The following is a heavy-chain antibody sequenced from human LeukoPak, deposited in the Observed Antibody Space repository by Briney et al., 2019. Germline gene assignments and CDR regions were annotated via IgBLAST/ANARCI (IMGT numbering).Heavy chain of an antibody. CDR3: ARGARPLYSSSWSLGVWFDP. J-gene: IGHJ5*02. V-gene: IGHV4-31*03. Sequence: SETLSLTCTVSGASVTSGASYWTWLRQHPGRGLEWIGYISYSGSTYYNPSLENRVAISLDTSQNQFSLRVFSVTAADTAVYFCARGARPLYSSSWSLGVWFDPWGQGTLVTVSS. CDR1: GASVTSGASY. CDR2: ISYSGST. D-gene: IGHD6-13*01.